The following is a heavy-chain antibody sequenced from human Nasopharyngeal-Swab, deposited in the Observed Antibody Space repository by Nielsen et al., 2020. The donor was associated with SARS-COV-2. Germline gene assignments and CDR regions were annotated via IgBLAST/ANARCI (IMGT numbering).Heavy chain of an antibody. CDR1: GFTFSSYG. J-gene: IGHJ6*03. D-gene: IGHD2-2*02. Sequence: GESLKISCAASGFTFSSYGMHWVRQAPGKGLEWVAVISYDGSHKYYADSVKGRFTMSRDNSKDTLYLQMNSLRAEDTAVYYCAKCSSTHCYTKYYMDVWGKGTTVTVSS. V-gene: IGHV3-30*18. CDR2: ISYDGSHK. CDR3: AKCSSTHCYTKYYMDV.